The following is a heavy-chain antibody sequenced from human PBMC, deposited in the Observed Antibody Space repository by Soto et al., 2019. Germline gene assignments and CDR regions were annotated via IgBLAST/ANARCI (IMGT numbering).Heavy chain of an antibody. V-gene: IGHV4-59*01. J-gene: IGHJ4*02. CDR2: IFHSGNA. Sequence: PSETLSLTCTVSGGSIRNVYWSWIRQAPGKGLEWIGFIFHSGNAKYNPSLKSRVTISVDTSKNQFSLKLSSVTAADTAVYYCASSGSYQEYYFDYWGQGTLVTVSS. CDR3: ASSGSYQEYYFDY. D-gene: IGHD1-26*01. CDR1: GGSIRNVY.